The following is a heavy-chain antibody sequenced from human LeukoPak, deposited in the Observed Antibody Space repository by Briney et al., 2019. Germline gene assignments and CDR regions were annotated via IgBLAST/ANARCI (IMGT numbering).Heavy chain of an antibody. V-gene: IGHV1-2*02. CDR3: ASVPLPAAASPFDN. D-gene: IGHD6-13*01. CDR1: GYTLTGYY. Sequence: ASVNGSCKASGYTLTGYYMHWVRQAPGQGPEWMGWINPKSGDTNYAKKFQCRVTMPRDTSIRTVYSELTNLRPDDTAVYYCASVPLPAAASPFDNWGQGTPVTVSS. J-gene: IGHJ4*02. CDR2: INPKSGDT.